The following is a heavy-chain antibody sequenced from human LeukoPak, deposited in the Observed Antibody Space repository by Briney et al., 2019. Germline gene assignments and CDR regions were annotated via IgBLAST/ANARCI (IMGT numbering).Heavy chain of an antibody. CDR3: AAKGVIAVAGSFGY. J-gene: IGHJ4*02. CDR2: ISGSGGST. Sequence: GGSLRLSCAASGFTFSSYAMSWVRQAPGKGLEWVSAISGSGGSTYYAACVKGRFTISRDNYKNTLYLQMNSLRAEDTAVYYCAAKGVIAVAGSFGYWGQGTLVTVSS. V-gene: IGHV3-23*01. CDR1: GFTFSSYA. D-gene: IGHD6-19*01.